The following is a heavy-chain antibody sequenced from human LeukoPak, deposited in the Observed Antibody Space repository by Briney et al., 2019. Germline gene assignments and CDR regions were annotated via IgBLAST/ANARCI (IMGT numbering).Heavy chain of an antibody. Sequence: GGSLRLSCAASGFTFSSYSMNWVRQAPGKGLEWVSSISSSSSYIYYADSVKGRFTISRDNAKNSLYLQMNSLRAEDTAVYYCAREGGVAMVRGVPLDYWGQGTLVTVSS. V-gene: IGHV3-21*01. D-gene: IGHD3-10*01. CDR2: ISSSSSYI. CDR3: AREGGVAMVRGVPLDY. CDR1: GFTFSSYS. J-gene: IGHJ4*02.